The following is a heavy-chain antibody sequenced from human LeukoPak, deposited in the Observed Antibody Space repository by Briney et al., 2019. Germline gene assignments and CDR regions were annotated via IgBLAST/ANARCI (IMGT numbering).Heavy chain of an antibody. CDR1: GGTFSSYA. D-gene: IGHD2-2*01. Sequence: SVKVSCKASGGTFSSYAISWVRQAPGQGLEWMGGIIPIFGTANYAQKFQGRVTITADESTSTAYMELSSLRSEDTAVYYCARAVVVVPAVGPLNWFDPWGQGTLVTLSS. V-gene: IGHV1-69*13. J-gene: IGHJ5*02. CDR3: ARAVVVVPAVGPLNWFDP. CDR2: IIPIFGTA.